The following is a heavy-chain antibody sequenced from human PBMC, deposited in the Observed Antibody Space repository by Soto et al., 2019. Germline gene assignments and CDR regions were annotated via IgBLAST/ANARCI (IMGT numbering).Heavy chain of an antibody. D-gene: IGHD3-10*01. CDR3: ARSYGSGSYGDYYYGMDV. CDR1: GGSISSYY. V-gene: IGHV4-59*01. J-gene: IGHJ6*02. CDR2: IYYSGST. Sequence: SETLSLTCTVSGGSISSYYWSWIRQPPGKGLEWIGYIYYSGSTNYNPSLKSRVTISVDTSKNQFSLKLSSVTAADTAAYYCARSYGSGSYGDYYYGMDVWGQGTTVTVSS.